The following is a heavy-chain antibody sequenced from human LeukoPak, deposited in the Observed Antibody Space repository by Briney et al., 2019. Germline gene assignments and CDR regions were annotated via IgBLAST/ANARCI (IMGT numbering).Heavy chain of an antibody. D-gene: IGHD6-19*01. CDR3: ARDHTVDGLVFDY. CDR2: IKQDGSEK. CDR1: GFTFSDFW. J-gene: IGHJ4*02. Sequence: GGSLRLSCAASGFTFSDFWMNWVRQAPGKGLEWVASIKQDGSEKYYVDSVKGRFSISRDNAKNSLHLQMNSLRAEDTAVYYCARDHTVDGLVFDYWGQGVLVTVSS. V-gene: IGHV3-7*01.